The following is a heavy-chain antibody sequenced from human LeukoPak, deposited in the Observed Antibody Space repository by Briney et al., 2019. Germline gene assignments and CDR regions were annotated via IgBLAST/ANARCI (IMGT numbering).Heavy chain of an antibody. Sequence: SETLSLTCAVDVGSFSGYYWTWVRQPPGKGLEWIGEINHSGRTNHNPSLKSRVTISVDPSKNQFSLKLSSVTAADTAVYYCARGGYYDILAGYSDTSDIWGQGTMVTVSS. J-gene: IGHJ3*02. D-gene: IGHD3-9*01. CDR2: INHSGRT. CDR1: VGSFSGYY. CDR3: ARGGYYDILAGYSDTSDI. V-gene: IGHV4-34*01.